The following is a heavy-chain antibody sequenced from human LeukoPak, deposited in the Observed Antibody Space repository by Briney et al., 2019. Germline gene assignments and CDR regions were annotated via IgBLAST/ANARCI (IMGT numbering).Heavy chain of an antibody. CDR1: GGSISSYY. J-gene: IGHJ4*02. V-gene: IGHV4-4*07. Sequence: SETQSLTCSVPGGSISSYYWSWIRQPAGKGLEWIGRIYSSGSTYYNPSLRSRVTISVDKSKNQFSLRLTSVTAADTAVYYCARDRRGYFDYWGQGTLVIVSS. CDR2: IYSSGST. CDR3: ARDRRGYFDY.